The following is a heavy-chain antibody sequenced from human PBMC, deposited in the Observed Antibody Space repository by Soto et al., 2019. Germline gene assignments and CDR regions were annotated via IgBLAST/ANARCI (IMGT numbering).Heavy chain of an antibody. J-gene: IGHJ6*02. V-gene: IGHV4-31*03. CDR2: IYYSGST. CDR3: ARGRVRRYGYYGMDV. D-gene: IGHD6-19*01. Sequence: QVQLQESGPGLVKPSQTLSLTCTVSGGSISSGGYYWSWIRQHPGKGLEWIGYIYYSGSTYYNPSLRIRFTISVDTSKNPFAQKRSSVTAADTAVYYCARGRVRRYGYYGMDVWGQGTTVTVSS. CDR1: GGSISSGGYY.